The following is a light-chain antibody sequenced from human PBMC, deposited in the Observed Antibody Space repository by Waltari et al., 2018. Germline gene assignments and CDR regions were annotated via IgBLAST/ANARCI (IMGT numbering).Light chain of an antibody. Sequence: QSVLTQPPSVSGAPGQRVTISCTGGGSNIGAGYDVHWYRQLPGKAPELLIYGVNNRPAGVPDRFVGSRSGTSASLAITGLQAEDEADYYCQSYDTSLSVVFGGGTKLTV. V-gene: IGLV1-40*01. J-gene: IGLJ2*01. CDR2: GVN. CDR1: GSNIGAGYD. CDR3: QSYDTSLSVV.